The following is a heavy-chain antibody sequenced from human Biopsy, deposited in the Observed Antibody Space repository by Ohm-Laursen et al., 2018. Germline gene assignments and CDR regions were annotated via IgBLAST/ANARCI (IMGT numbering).Heavy chain of an antibody. Sequence: SSVKVSRKASGGTFSNYAISWVRQAPGEGLEWMGGIIAVSGLVNYAPKFQGRVSITADKSTTTAYMELSNLKSEDTAVYYCATPFQYYDSWGGYPPFDHWGQGTLVTVSS. CDR1: GGTFSNYA. D-gene: IGHD3-3*01. J-gene: IGHJ4*02. CDR3: ATPFQYYDSWGGYPPFDH. CDR2: IIAVSGLV. V-gene: IGHV1-69*17.